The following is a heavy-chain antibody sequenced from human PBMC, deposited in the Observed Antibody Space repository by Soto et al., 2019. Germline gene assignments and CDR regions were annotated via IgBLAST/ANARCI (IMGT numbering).Heavy chain of an antibody. V-gene: IGHV2-5*02. CDR1: GFSLSTSGVG. Sequence: QITLKESGATLVKPTQTLTLTCTFSGFSLSTSGVGVGCIRQPPGKALEWPALINWDDDKRYSPSLKSRLTSAKDSSKNQVVLTMTNVDPVDTATYCCAHSAERRDGYDYESADFDIWGQGTMVTVSS. CDR3: AHSAERRDGYDYESADFDI. J-gene: IGHJ3*02. CDR2: INWDDDK. D-gene: IGHD5-12*01.